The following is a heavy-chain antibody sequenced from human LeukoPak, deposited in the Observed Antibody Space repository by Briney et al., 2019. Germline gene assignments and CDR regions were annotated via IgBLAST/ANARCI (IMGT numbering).Heavy chain of an antibody. V-gene: IGHV4-38-2*02. J-gene: IGHJ2*01. CDR3: GRFLGYCSGGDCHWYVDF. Sequence: SETLSLTCSVSGDSVNSGYYWGWLRQFPGKGLEWIGSLYHTVSTYANPSLKSRVTLSADMPNNRFSLTLNSVTAADTAVYYCGRFLGYCSGGDCHWYVDFWGRGTLVTVSS. CDR2: LYHTVST. CDR1: GDSVNSGYY. D-gene: IGHD2-15*01.